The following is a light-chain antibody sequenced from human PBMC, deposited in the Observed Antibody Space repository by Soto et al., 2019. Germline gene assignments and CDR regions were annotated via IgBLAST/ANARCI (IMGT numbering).Light chain of an antibody. CDR2: AES. V-gene: IGKV1-9*01. J-gene: IGKJ1*01. CDR1: QGIAGS. Sequence: DIPFAPSPSFLFSTVGGRVPITCRASQGIAGSLAWYQQKPGKPPKLLIYAESTLQSGVPSRFSGSGSGTDFTLTISSLQPEDFATYYCLQDYSYPRTFGQGTKVDIK. CDR3: LQDYSYPRT.